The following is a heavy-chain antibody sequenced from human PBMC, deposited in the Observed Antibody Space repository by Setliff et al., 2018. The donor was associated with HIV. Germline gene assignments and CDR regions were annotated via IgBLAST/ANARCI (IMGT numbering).Heavy chain of an antibody. V-gene: IGHV4-59*01. D-gene: IGHD3-16*01. CDR1: GGPFSSTS. CDR2: IYYSGNT. J-gene: IGHJ6*04. CDR3: ARDLHQPGYFYYVDV. Sequence: PSETLSPTCTVSGGPFSSTSWSWIRQFPGQGLEWIGYIYYSGNTNYNPSLKSRVTISIDTSKNRFFLKLNSVTAADTAIYYCARDLHQPGYFYYVDVWGKGTAVTVSS.